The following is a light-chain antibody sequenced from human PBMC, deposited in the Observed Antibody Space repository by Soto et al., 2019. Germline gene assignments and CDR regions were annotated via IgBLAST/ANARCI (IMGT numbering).Light chain of an antibody. Sequence: QSALTQPRSVSGSPGQSVTISCTGTRSDVGGYNSVSWYQQHPGKAPRLMIYEVSKGPSGVPDRFFGSKSGNTASLTISGLQAQDEADYYCCSFAGNTYVFGSGTKLTVL. J-gene: IGLJ1*01. CDR1: RSDVGGYNS. CDR2: EVS. CDR3: CSFAGNTYV. V-gene: IGLV2-11*01.